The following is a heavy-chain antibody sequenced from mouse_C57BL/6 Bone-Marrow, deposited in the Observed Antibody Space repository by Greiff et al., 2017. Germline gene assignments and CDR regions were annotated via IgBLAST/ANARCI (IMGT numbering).Heavy chain of an antibody. J-gene: IGHJ4*01. CDR1: GYAFSSYW. CDR3: AIYGNYLYAMDY. V-gene: IGHV1-80*01. CDR2: IYPGDGDT. D-gene: IGHD2-1*01. Sequence: VKLMESGAELVKPGASVKISCKASGYAFSSYWMNWVKQRPGKGLEWIGQIYPGDGDTNYNGKFKGKATLTADKSSSTAYMQLSSLTSEDSAVYFCAIYGNYLYAMDYWGQGTSVTVSS.